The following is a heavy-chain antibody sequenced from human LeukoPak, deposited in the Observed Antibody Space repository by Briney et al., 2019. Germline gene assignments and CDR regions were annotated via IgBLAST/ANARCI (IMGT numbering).Heavy chain of an antibody. Sequence: GGSLRLSCAASGFTFSSYGMHWVRQAPGKGLEWVAFIRYDGSNKYYADSVKGRFTISRDNSKNTLYLQMNSLRAEDTAVYYCATGAVATPTKGYYFDYWGQGTLVTVSS. CDR2: IRYDGSNK. CDR1: GFTFSSYG. J-gene: IGHJ4*02. CDR3: ATGAVATPTKGYYFDY. V-gene: IGHV3-30*02. D-gene: IGHD5-12*01.